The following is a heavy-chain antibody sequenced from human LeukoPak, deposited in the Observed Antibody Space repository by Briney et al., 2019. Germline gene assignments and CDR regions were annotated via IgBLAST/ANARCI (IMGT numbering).Heavy chain of an antibody. CDR3: ARDGPATTYCSSTSCYYYYYGMDV. D-gene: IGHD2-2*01. CDR2: ISSSSSYI. Sequence: GGSLRLSCAASGFTFSSYSMNWVRQAPGKGVEWGSSISSSSSYIYYADSVKGRFTISRDNAKNSLYLQMNSLRAEDTAVYYCARDGPATTYCSSTSCYYYYYGMDVWGQGTTVTVSS. V-gene: IGHV3-21*01. CDR1: GFTFSSYS. J-gene: IGHJ6*02.